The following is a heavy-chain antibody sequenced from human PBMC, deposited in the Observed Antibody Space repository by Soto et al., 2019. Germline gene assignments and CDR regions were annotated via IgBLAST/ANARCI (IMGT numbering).Heavy chain of an antibody. D-gene: IGHD4-17*01. V-gene: IGHV1-18*01. CDR1: VYTFTSYG. CDR3: ARDLGVSTGYYYYGMDV. CDR2: ISAYNGNT. Sequence: SVKVSCKASVYTFTSYGISWVRQAPGQGLEWMGWISAYNGNTNYAQKLQGRVTMTTDTSTRTAYMELRSLRSDDTAVYYCARDLGVSTGYYYYGMDVWGQGTTVTGSS. J-gene: IGHJ6*02.